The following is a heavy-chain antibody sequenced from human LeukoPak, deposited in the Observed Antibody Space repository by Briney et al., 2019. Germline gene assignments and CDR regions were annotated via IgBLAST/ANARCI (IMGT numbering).Heavy chain of an antibody. J-gene: IGHJ4*02. Sequence: GGSLRLSCAASGFTFSNAWMSWVRQAPGKGLEWVGRIKSKTDGGTTDYAEPVKGRFTISRDDSKKTLYLQMNSLKTEDTALYYCAAVTVDYGDSSFDFWGQGTLVTVSS. V-gene: IGHV3-15*01. CDR1: GFTFSNAW. CDR3: AAVTVDYGDSSFDF. D-gene: IGHD4-17*01. CDR2: IKSKTDGGTT.